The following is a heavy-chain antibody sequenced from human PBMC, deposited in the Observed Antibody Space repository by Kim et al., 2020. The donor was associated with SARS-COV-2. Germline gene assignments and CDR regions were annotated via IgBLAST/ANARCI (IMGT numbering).Heavy chain of an antibody. D-gene: IGHD6-19*01. CDR3: AKDIAVAGTGFGWYFDL. V-gene: IGHV3-30*18. J-gene: IGHJ2*01. CDR2: ISYDGSNK. Sequence: GGSLRLSCAASGFTFSSYGMHWVRQAPGKGLEWVAVISYDGSNKYYADSVKGRFTISRDNSKNTLYLQMNSLRAEDTAVYYCAKDIAVAGTGFGWYFDLWGRGTLVTVSS. CDR1: GFTFSSYG.